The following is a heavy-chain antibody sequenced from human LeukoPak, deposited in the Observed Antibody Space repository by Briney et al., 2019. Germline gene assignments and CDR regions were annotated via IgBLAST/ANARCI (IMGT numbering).Heavy chain of an antibody. D-gene: IGHD3-10*01. CDR2: IYHSGST. J-gene: IGHJ3*02. Sequence: PSETLSLTCTVSGYSISSGYYWGWIRQPPGKGLEWIGSIYHSGSTYYNPSLKSRVTISVDTSKNQFSLKLSSVTAADTAVYYCARVWFGEFPDAFDIWGQGTMVTVPS. CDR3: ARVWFGEFPDAFDI. V-gene: IGHV4-38-2*02. CDR1: GYSISSGYY.